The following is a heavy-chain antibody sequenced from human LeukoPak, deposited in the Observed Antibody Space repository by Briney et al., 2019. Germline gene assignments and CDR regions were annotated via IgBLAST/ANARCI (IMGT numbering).Heavy chain of an antibody. V-gene: IGHV3-21*01. D-gene: IGHD1-1*01. Sequence: KTGGSLRLSCAASGFTFSYYTMSWVRQAPGKGLEWVSSISSTGSSIYYADSVKGRFTISRDNAKNSLYLQMSSLRVEDTAVYYCARDDVAWNDVHWFDPWGQGTLVTVSS. J-gene: IGHJ5*02. CDR3: ARDDVAWNDVHWFDP. CDR2: ISSTGSSI. CDR1: GFTFSYYT.